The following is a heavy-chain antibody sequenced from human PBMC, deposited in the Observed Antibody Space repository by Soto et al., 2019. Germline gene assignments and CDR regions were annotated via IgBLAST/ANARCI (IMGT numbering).Heavy chain of an antibody. D-gene: IGHD5-12*01. J-gene: IGHJ2*01. CDR3: ATGNLRWLQLGYFDR. V-gene: IGHV1-69*12. CDR2: IIPIFGTV. Sequence: QVQLVQSGAEVKKPGSSVTVSCKASGGTFSSYTISWVRQAPGQGLEWMGGIIPIFGTVNYAQKFQGRVTITADESTSTGYMGLSSLRSEDTAVSYCATGNLRWLQLGYFDRWGRGTQVTVSS. CDR1: GGTFSSYT.